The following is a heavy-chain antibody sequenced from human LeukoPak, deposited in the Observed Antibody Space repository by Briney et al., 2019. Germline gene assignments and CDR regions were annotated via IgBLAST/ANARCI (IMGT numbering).Heavy chain of an antibody. CDR1: GGSISSYY. V-gene: IGHV4-4*09. CDR3: ARASIAAPYYYYYMDV. J-gene: IGHJ6*03. CDR2: IHTSGST. Sequence: SETLSLTCTVSGGSISSYYWSWIRQPPGKGLEWIGYIHTSGSTNYNPSLKSRVTISVDTSKNQFSLKLSSVTAADTAVYYCARASIAAPYYYYYMDVWGKGTTVTVSS. D-gene: IGHD6-6*01.